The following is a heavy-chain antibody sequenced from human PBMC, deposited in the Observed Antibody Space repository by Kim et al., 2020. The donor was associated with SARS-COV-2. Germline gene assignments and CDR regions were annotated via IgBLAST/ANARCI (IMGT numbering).Heavy chain of an antibody. D-gene: IGHD6-13*01. J-gene: IGHJ6*02. CDR1: GFTFGDYA. Sequence: GGSLRLSCAASGFTFGDYAMHWVRQAPGKGLEWVSGISWNSGSIGYADSVKGRFTISRDNAKNSLYLQMNSLRAEDTALYYCAKDITPLQYSSSWYSNYYFGMDVWGQGTTVTVSS. CDR2: ISWNSGSI. CDR3: AKDITPLQYSSSWYSNYYFGMDV. V-gene: IGHV3-9*01.